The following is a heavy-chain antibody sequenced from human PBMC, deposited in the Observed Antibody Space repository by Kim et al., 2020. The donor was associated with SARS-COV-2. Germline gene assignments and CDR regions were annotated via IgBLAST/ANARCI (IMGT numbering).Heavy chain of an antibody. CDR2: IYYSEST. D-gene: IGHD2-21*02. CDR3: AEGGAYCGGDCSFGDAFDI. J-gene: IGHJ3*02. Sequence: SETLSLTCTVSGGSISSSSYYWGWIRQPPGKGLEWIGSIYYSESTYYNPSLKSRVTISVDTSKNQFSLKLSSVTAADTAVYYCAEGGAYCGGDCSFGDAFDIWGQGTMVTVSS. CDR1: GGSISSSSYY. V-gene: IGHV4-39*01.